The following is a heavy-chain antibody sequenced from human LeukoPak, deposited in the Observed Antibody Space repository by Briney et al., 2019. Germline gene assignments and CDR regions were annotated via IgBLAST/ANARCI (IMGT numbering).Heavy chain of an antibody. D-gene: IGHD3-22*01. CDR3: ARDSSHYDSSAYYLYYFDY. CDR2: ISSSSSYI. CDR1: GFTFSSYS. J-gene: IGHJ4*02. Sequence: GGSLRLSCAASGFTFSSYSMNWVRQAPGKGLEWVSSISSSSSYIYYVDSVKGRFTISRDNARNSLYLQMNSLRAEDTAVYYCARDSSHYDSSAYYLYYFDYWGQGTLVTVSS. V-gene: IGHV3-21*01.